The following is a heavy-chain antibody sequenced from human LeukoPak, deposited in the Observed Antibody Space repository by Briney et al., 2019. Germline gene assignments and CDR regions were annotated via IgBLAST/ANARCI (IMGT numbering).Heavy chain of an antibody. CDR1: GFTFTTYW. J-gene: IGHJ4*02. CDR2: IKQDGNEK. CDR3: AKVRYYDSSGLPYDY. Sequence: PGGSLRLSCAASGFTFTTYWMSWVRHAPGKGLEWLANIKQDGNEKYYVDSVKGRFTISRDNAKNSLYLQMNSLRAEDTDVYYCAKVRYYDSSGLPYDYWGQGTLVTVSS. D-gene: IGHD3-22*01. V-gene: IGHV3-7*03.